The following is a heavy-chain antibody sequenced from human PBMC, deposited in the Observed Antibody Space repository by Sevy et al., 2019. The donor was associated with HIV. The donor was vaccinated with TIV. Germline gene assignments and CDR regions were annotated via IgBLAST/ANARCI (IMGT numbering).Heavy chain of an antibody. D-gene: IGHD3-22*01. Sequence: SETLSLTCTVSGYSISSGYYWGWIRQPPGMGLEWIGSIYHSGSTYYNPSLKSRVTISVDTSKNQFSLKLSSVTAADTAVYYCARAPYYYDSSGYFFPWFLDYWGQGTLVTVSS. V-gene: IGHV4-38-2*02. J-gene: IGHJ4*02. CDR2: IYHSGST. CDR1: GYSISSGYY. CDR3: ARAPYYYDSSGYFFPWFLDY.